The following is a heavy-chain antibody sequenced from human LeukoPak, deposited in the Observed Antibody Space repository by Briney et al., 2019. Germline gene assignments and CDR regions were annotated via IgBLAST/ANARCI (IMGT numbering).Heavy chain of an antibody. D-gene: IGHD6-13*01. CDR2: IIPIFGTA. CDR3: ARDRTLIAAAGNNWFDP. Sequence: SVKVSCKASGGTFSSYAISWVRQAPGQGLEWMGGIIPIFGTANYAQKFQGRVTITADESTSTAYMELSSLRSEDTAVYCCARDRTLIAAAGNNWFDPWGQGTLVTVSS. J-gene: IGHJ5*02. CDR1: GGTFSSYA. V-gene: IGHV1-69*13.